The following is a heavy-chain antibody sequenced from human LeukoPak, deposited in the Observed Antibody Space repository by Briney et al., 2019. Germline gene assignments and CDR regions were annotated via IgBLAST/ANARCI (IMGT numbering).Heavy chain of an antibody. V-gene: IGHV4-61*01. CDR1: GVSVSSGSYY. Sequence: SENLSLTCTVSGVSVSSGSYYWSWIRQPPGKGLEWIGYIYYSGSTNYSPSLKSRVTISVDTSKNQFSLKLSSVTAADTAVYYCARINRASTSYDYWGQGTLVTVSS. J-gene: IGHJ4*02. CDR3: ARINRASTSYDY. D-gene: IGHD2-2*01. CDR2: IYYSGST.